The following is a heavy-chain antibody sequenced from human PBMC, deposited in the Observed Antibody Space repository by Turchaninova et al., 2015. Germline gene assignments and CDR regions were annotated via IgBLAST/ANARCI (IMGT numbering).Heavy chain of an antibody. Sequence: LSCTASGFHFSTYWMTWVRQAPGKGLEWVANIKQDGSEKYYVDSVKGRFTVSRDNAKNSLNLQINSLRVEDTAVYFCARGYWNFALWGRGTLVTVSS. CDR1: GFHFSTYW. V-gene: IGHV3-7*01. J-gene: IGHJ2*01. CDR3: ARGYWNFAL. CDR2: IKQDGSEK.